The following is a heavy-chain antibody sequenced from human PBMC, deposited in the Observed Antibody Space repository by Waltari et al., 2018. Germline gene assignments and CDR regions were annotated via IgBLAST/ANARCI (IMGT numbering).Heavy chain of an antibody. J-gene: IGHJ3*02. Sequence: QVQLVQSGAEVKEPGASVKVSCKTSGYPFTAYAVHWGRQAPAQRPEWMGWINAANGNTKYSQSFQGRVTIIRDTSATTAYMELTSLRSEDATIYYCARGRSGSFLDAFDIWGQGTVVTVSS. D-gene: IGHD3-10*01. CDR3: ARGRSGSFLDAFDI. CDR2: INAANGNT. CDR1: GYPFTAYA. V-gene: IGHV1-3*01.